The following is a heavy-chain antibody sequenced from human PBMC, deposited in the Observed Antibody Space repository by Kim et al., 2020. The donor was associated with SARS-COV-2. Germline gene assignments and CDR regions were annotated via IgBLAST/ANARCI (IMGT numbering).Heavy chain of an antibody. V-gene: IGHV1-69*01. CDR3: ARGVAGFSSYYYGMDV. J-gene: IGHJ6*02. D-gene: IGHD6-19*01. Sequence: KFQGRVTITADESTSTAYMELSSLRSEDTAVYYCARGVAGFSSYYYGMDVWGQGTTVTVSS.